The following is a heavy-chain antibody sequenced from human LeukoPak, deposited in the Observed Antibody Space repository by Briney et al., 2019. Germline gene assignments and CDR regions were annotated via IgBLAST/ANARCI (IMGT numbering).Heavy chain of an antibody. CDR1: GGSMSSSY. Sequence: PSETLSLTCTVSGGSMSSSYGSWLRQPPGKGLEWIGYIYYSGSTNYNPSLKTRVTISVDTSKNQFSLKLSSVTAADTAVYYCARDSHPVWGQGTLVTVSS. J-gene: IGHJ4*02. V-gene: IGHV4-59*01. CDR3: ARDSHPV. CDR2: IYYSGST.